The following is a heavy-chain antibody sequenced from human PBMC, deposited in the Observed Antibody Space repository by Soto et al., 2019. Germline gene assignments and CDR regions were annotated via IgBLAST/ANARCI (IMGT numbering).Heavy chain of an antibody. CDR2: IWYDGGNK. D-gene: IGHD3-22*01. CDR3: ATEGKDDSCKGGFDN. J-gene: IGHJ4*02. V-gene: IGHV3-33*01. Sequence: QVQLVESGGGGGQPGRSLRLSCVPSGFRISSYGMNWVRQSPGKGLEWVAGIWYDGGNKFYGNSVKGRFTIPRDNWRNTLYLQMNRLSDEDTAFYYCATEGKDDSCKGGFDNWGPGTLVNVSS. CDR1: GFRISSYG.